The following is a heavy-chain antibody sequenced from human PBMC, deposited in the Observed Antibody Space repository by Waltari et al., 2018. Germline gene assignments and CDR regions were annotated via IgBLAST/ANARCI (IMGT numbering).Heavy chain of an antibody. Sequence: YTFTDYYMHWVQQAPGKGLEWMGRVDPEDGETIYAEKFQGRVTITADTSTDTAYMELSSLRSEDTAVYYCATDKRVMPPYYWGQGTLVTVSS. CDR1: YTFTDYY. J-gene: IGHJ4*02. CDR2: VDPEDGET. V-gene: IGHV1-69-2*01. CDR3: ATDKRVMPPYY. D-gene: IGHD2-2*01.